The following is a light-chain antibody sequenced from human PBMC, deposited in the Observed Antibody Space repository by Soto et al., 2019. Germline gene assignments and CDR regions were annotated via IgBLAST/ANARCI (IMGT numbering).Light chain of an antibody. CDR3: QQYNNWPPYT. CDR2: GAS. J-gene: IGKJ2*01. V-gene: IGKV3-15*01. Sequence: EIVLTPSPATLSLSPVERATLSCRASQRVSSNVAWYQQKPGQAPRLLIYGASTRATGIPARFSGSGSETEFTLTISSLQSEDFAVYYCQQYNNWPPYTFGQGTKVDIK. CDR1: QRVSSN.